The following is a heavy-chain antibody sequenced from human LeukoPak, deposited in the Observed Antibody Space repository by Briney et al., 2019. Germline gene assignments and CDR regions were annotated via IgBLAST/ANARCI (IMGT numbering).Heavy chain of an antibody. CDR3: TRAYGSGRNWFDP. D-gene: IGHD3-10*01. J-gene: IGHJ5*02. V-gene: IGHV3-49*04. CDR2: IRSKAYGGTT. Sequence: GGSLRLSCVGSGFTFNTYWIHWVRQAPGKGLEWVGFIRSKAYGGTTEYAASVKGRFTISRDDSKSIAYLQMNSLKTEDTAVYYCTRAYGSGRNWFDPWGQGTLVTVSS. CDR1: GFTFNTYW.